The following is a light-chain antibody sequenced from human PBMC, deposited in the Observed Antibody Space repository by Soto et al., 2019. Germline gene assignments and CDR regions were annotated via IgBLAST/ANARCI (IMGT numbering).Light chain of an antibody. J-gene: IGLJ3*02. V-gene: IGLV2-8*01. CDR3: SSYAGSNNVM. CDR1: SSDVGGNNY. Sequence: QSVLTQPPSASGSPGQSVAISCTGTSSDVGGNNYVSWYQQHPGKAPKLMVYEVTKRPSGVPDRFSGSKSGNTASLTVSGLQAEDEADYYCSSYAGSNNVMFGGGTKLTVL. CDR2: EVT.